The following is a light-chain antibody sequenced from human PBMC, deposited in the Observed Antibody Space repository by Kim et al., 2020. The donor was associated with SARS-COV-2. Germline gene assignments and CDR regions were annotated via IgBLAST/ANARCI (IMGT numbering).Light chain of an antibody. CDR1: QSVSKNY. CDR2: GAS. V-gene: IGKV3-20*01. Sequence: ETVLTQSPGTLSLSPGEGATLSCRASQSVSKNYLAWYQQRPGQAPRLLIYGASSRASGIPDRFSGSGFGTDFTLTISRLEPEDFAVYYCQQYGTSSYTFGQGTKLEI. J-gene: IGKJ2*01. CDR3: QQYGTSSYT.